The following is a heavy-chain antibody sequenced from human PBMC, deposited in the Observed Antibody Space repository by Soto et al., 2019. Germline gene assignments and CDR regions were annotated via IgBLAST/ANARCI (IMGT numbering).Heavy chain of an antibody. V-gene: IGHV3-7*05. CDR1: GFTFSSYW. D-gene: IGHD3-3*01. J-gene: IGHJ2*01. Sequence: GGSLRLSCAASGFTFSSYWMSWVRQAPGKGLEWVANIKQDGSEKYYVDSVKGRFTISRDNAKNSLYLQMNSLRAEDTAVYYCAREWSPATIFGADLNWYFDLWGRGTLVTVSS. CDR2: IKQDGSEK. CDR3: AREWSPATIFGADLNWYFDL.